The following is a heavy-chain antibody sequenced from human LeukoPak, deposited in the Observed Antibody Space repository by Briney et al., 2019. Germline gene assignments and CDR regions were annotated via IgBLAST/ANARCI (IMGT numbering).Heavy chain of an antibody. CDR1: GGSISSGDYY. CDR2: INHSGST. D-gene: IGHD4-23*01. CDR3: ARGAQYGGKFDS. V-gene: IGHV4-30-4*08. J-gene: IGHJ4*02. Sequence: PSQTLSLTCTVSGGSISSGDYYWSWIRQPPGKGLEWIGEINHSGSTNYNPSLKSRVTMSIDTSKNQFSLKLSSVTAADTAVYYCARGAQYGGKFDSWGQGTLVTVSS.